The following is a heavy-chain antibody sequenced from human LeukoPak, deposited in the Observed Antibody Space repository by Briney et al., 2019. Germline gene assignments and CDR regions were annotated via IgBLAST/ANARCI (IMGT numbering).Heavy chain of an antibody. J-gene: IGHJ4*02. CDR3: ARLREVSSSSPDY. CDR1: GGTFSSYA. V-gene: IGHV1-69*04. CDR2: IIPILGIA. Sequence: ASVKLTCKASGGTFSSYAISWVRQAPGQGLEWMGRIIPILGIANYAQKFQGRVTITADKSTSTAYMELSSLRSEDTAVYSCARLREVSSSSPDYWGQGTLVTVSS. D-gene: IGHD6-6*01.